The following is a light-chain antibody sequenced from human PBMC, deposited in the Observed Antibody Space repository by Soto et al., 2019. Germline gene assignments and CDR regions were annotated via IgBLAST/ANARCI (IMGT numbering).Light chain of an antibody. CDR2: GAS. V-gene: IGKV3-20*01. CDR3: QHYDSLPIT. CDR1: QSVSSSY. J-gene: IGKJ5*01. Sequence: EIVFTQSPCTLSLSPFERSTLSCMASQSVSSSYLAWYQQKPGQPPRLLIYGASSRATGIPDRFSGSGSGTDFTLTISRLEPEDFAVFYCQHYDSLPITFGQGTRLE.